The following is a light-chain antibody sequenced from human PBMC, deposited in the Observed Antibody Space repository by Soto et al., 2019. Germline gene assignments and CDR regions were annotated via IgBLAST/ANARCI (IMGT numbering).Light chain of an antibody. J-gene: IGKJ1*01. Sequence: EIVLTQSPATLSLSPGERATLSCRASQSVSSYLAWYQQKPGQAPRLLIYDASNRATGIPARFSGSGSGTDFTLTISSLEPEDFAVYYCQQRSNWSRTFDQGTKVEIK. CDR3: QQRSNWSRT. CDR2: DAS. V-gene: IGKV3-11*01. CDR1: QSVSSY.